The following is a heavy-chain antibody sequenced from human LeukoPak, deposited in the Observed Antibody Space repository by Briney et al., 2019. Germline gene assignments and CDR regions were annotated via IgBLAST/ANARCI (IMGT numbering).Heavy chain of an antibody. Sequence: GGSLRLSCAASGFTFSSYGMHWVRQAPGKGLEWVAVISYDGSNKCYADSVKGRFTISRDNSKNTLYLQMNSLRAEDTAVYYCAKAPRGSGEYYFDYWGEGTLVTVSS. CDR2: ISYDGSNK. V-gene: IGHV3-30*18. J-gene: IGHJ4*02. CDR1: GFTFSSYG. D-gene: IGHD1-26*01. CDR3: AKAPRGSGEYYFDY.